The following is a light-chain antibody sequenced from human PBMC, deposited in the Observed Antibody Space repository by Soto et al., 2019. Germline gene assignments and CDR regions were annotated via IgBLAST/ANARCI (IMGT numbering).Light chain of an antibody. V-gene: IGKV3-15*01. CDR3: QHYNDWPPFT. CDR1: QSVSSN. J-gene: IGKJ3*01. Sequence: EIVMTQSPATLSVSPGDSATLSCRASQSVSSNLAWYQQKPGQAPRLLIYDTSTRATGVPARFSGSGSGTEFTLTIDSLQSEDFAVYYCQHYNDWPPFTFGPGTTVDIK. CDR2: DTS.